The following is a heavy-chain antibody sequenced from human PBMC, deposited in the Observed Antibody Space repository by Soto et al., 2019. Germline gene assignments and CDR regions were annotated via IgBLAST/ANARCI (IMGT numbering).Heavy chain of an antibody. J-gene: IGHJ4*02. CDR2: IYYSGST. V-gene: IGHV4-39*01. Sequence: SETLSLTCTVSGGSISSSSYYWGWIRQPPGKGLEWIGSIYYSGSTYYNPSLKSRVTISVDTSKNQFSLKLSSVTAADTAVYYCARRYCSGGSCYSRLDYWGQGTLVT. CDR1: GGSISSSSYY. D-gene: IGHD2-15*01. CDR3: ARRYCSGGSCYSRLDY.